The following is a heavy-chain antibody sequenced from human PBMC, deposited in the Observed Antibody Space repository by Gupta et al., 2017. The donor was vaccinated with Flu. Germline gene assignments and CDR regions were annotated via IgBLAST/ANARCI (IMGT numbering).Heavy chain of an antibody. CDR3: ARRPSSSWYPVDY. CDR2: IYYSGST. J-gene: IGHJ4*02. Sequence: QLQLQESGPGLVKPSETLSLTCTVSGGSISSSSYYWGWIRQPPGKGLEWIGSIYYSGSTYYNPALKSRVTISVDTSKNQFSLKLSSVTAADTAVYYCARRPSSSWYPVDYGGQGTLVTVSS. CDR1: GGSISSSSYY. V-gene: IGHV4-39*01. D-gene: IGHD6-13*01.